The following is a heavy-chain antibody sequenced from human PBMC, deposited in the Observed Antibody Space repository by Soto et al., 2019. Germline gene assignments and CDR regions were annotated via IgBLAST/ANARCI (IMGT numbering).Heavy chain of an antibody. CDR1: GASVSSASYY. V-gene: IGHV4-61*01. CDR3: ARGRGSGSNNNRFDP. D-gene: IGHD3-10*01. J-gene: IGHJ5*02. CDR2: IYYSGRT. Sequence: PSETLSLTCTVPGASVSSASYYWSWIRQPPGKGLEWIGYIYYSGRTDYNPSLKSRVTISLDTSKNQFSLKLSSVTAADTAVYYGARGRGSGSNNNRFDPWGQGTLVTVSS.